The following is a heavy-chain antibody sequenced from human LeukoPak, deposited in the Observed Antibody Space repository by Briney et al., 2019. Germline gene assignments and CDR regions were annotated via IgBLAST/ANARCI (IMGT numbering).Heavy chain of an antibody. CDR1: XSYA. J-gene: IGHJ4*02. CDR3: AKYSSSWYLTGYFDY. D-gene: IGHD6-13*01. V-gene: IGHV3-23*01. CDR2: ISGSGGST. Sequence: XSYAXXXVRQAPGKGLXXVSAISGSGGSTYYADSVKGRFTISRDNSKNTLYLQMNSLRVEDTAVYYCAKYSSSWYLTGYFDYWGQGTLVTVSS.